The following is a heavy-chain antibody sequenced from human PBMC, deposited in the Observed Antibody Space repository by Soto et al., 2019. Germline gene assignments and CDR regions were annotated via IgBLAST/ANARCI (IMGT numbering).Heavy chain of an antibody. Sequence: SETLSLTCTVSGGSISSGGNYWSWIRQHPGKGLEWIGYIYYSGTTYYNPSLKSRVTMSVDTSKNQFSMKLRSVTAADTAVYYCARVGPQTTATTNYYYMDVWGKGTTVTVSS. V-gene: IGHV4-31*03. CDR3: ARVGPQTTATTNYYYMDV. D-gene: IGHD4-17*01. CDR1: GGSISSGGNY. CDR2: IYYSGTT. J-gene: IGHJ6*03.